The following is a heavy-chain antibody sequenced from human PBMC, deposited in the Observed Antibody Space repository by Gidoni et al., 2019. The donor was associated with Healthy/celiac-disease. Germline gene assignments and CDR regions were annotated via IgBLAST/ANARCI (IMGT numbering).Heavy chain of an antibody. J-gene: IGHJ4*02. Sequence: EVQLVESGGGLVQPGGSLKLSCAASGFTFSGSAMHWVRQASGKGLEWVGRIRSKANSYATAYAASVKGRFTISRDDSKNTAYLQMNSLKTEDTAVYYCTRHSGYYYFDYWGQGTLVTVSS. V-gene: IGHV3-73*02. D-gene: IGHD3-22*01. CDR1: GFTFSGSA. CDR2: IRSKANSYAT. CDR3: TRHSGYYYFDY.